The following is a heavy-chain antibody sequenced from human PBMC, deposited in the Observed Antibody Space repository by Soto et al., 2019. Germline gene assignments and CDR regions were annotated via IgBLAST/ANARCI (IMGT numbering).Heavy chain of an antibody. CDR1: GYTFTSYG. V-gene: IGHV1-18*01. D-gene: IGHD2-2*01. J-gene: IGHJ4*02. CDR2: ISGYNGNT. CDR3: ARDLVVSGPFDY. Sequence: QVQLVQSGAEVKKPGASVKVSCKASGYTFTSYGISWVRQAPGQGLEWMGWISGYNGNTHDAQKLQGRVTMTTDSSTSTAYMELRSLRSGDTAVYYCARDLVVSGPFDYWGQGTLVTVSS.